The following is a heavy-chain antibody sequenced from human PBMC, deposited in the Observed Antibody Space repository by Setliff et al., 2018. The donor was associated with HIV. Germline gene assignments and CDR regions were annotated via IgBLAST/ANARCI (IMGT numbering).Heavy chain of an antibody. Sequence: PSETLSLTCAVYGGSISSYYWGWIRQPPGTGLEWIGSISSSGNTYYNPSLKSRVTTSVDTPKNQFSLKLNSVTAADTAVYYCAKTIGRYFDIFDNWGQGTLVTVSS. J-gene: IGHJ4*02. CDR1: GGSISSYY. CDR2: ISSSGNT. CDR3: AKTIGRYFDIFDN. V-gene: IGHV4-59*05. D-gene: IGHD3-9*01.